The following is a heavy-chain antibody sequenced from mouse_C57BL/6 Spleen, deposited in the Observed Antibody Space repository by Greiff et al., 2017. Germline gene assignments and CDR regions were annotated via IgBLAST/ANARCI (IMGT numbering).Heavy chain of an antibody. J-gene: IGHJ4*01. V-gene: IGHV1-18*01. CDR3: ARREDGYPLYYAMDY. CDR1: GYTFTDYN. CDR2: INPNNGGT. D-gene: IGHD2-3*01. Sequence: VQLQQSGPELVKPGASVKIPCKASGYTFTDYNMDWVKQSHGKSLEWIGDINPNNGGTIYNQKFKGKATLTVDKSSSTAYMELRSLTSEDTAVYYCARREDGYPLYYAMDYWGQGTSVTVSS.